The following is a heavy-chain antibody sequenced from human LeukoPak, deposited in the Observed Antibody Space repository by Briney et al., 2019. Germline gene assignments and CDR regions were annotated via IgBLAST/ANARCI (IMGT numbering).Heavy chain of an antibody. D-gene: IGHD6-13*01. CDR1: GFTFSNYA. J-gene: IGHJ1*01. CDR3: ARVPENSSSWYKGSLQH. CDR2: ISYDGSNK. Sequence: GGSLRLSCAASGFTFSNYAMHWVRQAPGKGLEWVAVISYDGSNKYYADSVKGRFTISRDNSKNTLYLQMNSLRAEDTAVYYCARVPENSSSWYKGSLQHWGQGTLVTVSS. V-gene: IGHV3-30-3*01.